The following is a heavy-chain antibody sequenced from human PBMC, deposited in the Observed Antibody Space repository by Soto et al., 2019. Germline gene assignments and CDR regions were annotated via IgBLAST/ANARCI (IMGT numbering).Heavy chain of an antibody. V-gene: IGHV3-48*02. D-gene: IGHD3-3*01. J-gene: IGHJ6*02. CDR3: ATINYEFSGYYAMGL. CDR1: GFTFSSYD. Sequence: ELQLVESGGGLVQPGGSLKLSCAASGFTFSSYDMDWVRQAPGKGLEWLSRISGSSNTMYYADSVKGRFTISRDNAKNALYLQMNSLRDEDTAVYYCATINYEFSGYYAMGLWGQGTTVTVSS. CDR2: ISGSSNTM.